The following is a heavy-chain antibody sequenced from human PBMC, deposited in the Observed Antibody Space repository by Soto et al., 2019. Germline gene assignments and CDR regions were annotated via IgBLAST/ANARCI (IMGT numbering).Heavy chain of an antibody. CDR2: ISGGAAT. V-gene: IGHV3-23*01. CDR1: GFNFRSFA. Sequence: EVQLLEAGGGLVQPGESLRLSCAASGFNFRSFAMNWVRQAPGKGLEWVSTISGGAATTYADSVKGRLTISRDNSKNTVSLQMNSLTAEDTAVYYCAKGSQIAARPFFFDSWGRGTLVPVSS. CDR3: AKGSQIAARPFFFDS. D-gene: IGHD6-6*01. J-gene: IGHJ4*02.